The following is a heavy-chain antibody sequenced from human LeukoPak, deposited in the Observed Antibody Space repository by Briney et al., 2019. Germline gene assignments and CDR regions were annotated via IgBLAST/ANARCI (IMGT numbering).Heavy chain of an antibody. CDR1: GFDLGHYE. CDR3: AKDFPHHYETSHGTDL. J-gene: IGHJ6*02. V-gene: IGHV3-48*03. CDR2: ISVRAATI. Sequence: QAGGSLRLSCAASGFDLGHYEVNWVRQAPGKGLEWIAHISVRAATIYYGDSVEGRFTISRDDAKNSLFLQMNSLRVEDTAIYYCAKDFPHHYETSHGTDLWGQGTTVTVS. D-gene: IGHD3-22*01.